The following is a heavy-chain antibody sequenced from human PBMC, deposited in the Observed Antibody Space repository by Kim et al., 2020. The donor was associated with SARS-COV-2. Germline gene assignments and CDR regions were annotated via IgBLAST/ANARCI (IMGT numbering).Heavy chain of an antibody. CDR3: ARGPIVGATGFDY. J-gene: IGHJ4*02. D-gene: IGHD1-26*01. V-gene: IGHV1-3*01. Sequence: YSQKFQARVTITRATSASTAYMELSSLSSEDTAVYYCARGPIVGATGFDYWGQGTLVTVSS.